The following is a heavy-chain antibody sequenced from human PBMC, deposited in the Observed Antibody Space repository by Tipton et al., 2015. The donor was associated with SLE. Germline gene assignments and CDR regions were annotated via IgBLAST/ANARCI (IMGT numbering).Heavy chain of an antibody. V-gene: IGHV3-49*04. CDR1: GFTFGDCA. CDR2: IRSKAYGGTT. CDR3: TKDRYMWAY. D-gene: IGHD2-21*01. J-gene: IGHJ4*02. Sequence: SLRLSCTASGFTFGDCAMSWVRQAPGKGLEWVGFIRSKAYGGTTEYAASVKGRFTISRDDSKSIAYLQMNSLTTEDTAVYYCTKDRYMWAYWGQGTLVTVSS.